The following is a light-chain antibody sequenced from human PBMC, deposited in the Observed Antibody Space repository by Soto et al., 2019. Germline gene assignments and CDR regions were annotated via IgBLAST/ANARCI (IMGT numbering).Light chain of an antibody. V-gene: IGKV3-15*01. CDR3: KHYKTWPPLT. CDR2: GAS. Sequence: EIVMTQSPATLSVSPGERATLSCSASQSVSSNLAWYQQKPGQAPRLLIYGASTRATGIPARFSGSGSGTEFTLTISSLQSEDCAVYSCKHYKTWPPLTFGGGTKVEIK. CDR1: QSVSSN. J-gene: IGKJ4*01.